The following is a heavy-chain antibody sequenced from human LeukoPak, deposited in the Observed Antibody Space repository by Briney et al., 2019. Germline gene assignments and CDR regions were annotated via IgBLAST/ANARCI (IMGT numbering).Heavy chain of an antibody. Sequence: GGSLRLSCAASGFTFSGYWMSWVRQAPGKGLEWVAVLSYDGSNKYYADSVKGRFTISRDNSKNTLYLQMNSLRAEDTAVYYCAKDQRSSGWTGAFDIWGQGTMVTVSS. J-gene: IGHJ3*02. CDR3: AKDQRSSGWTGAFDI. CDR1: GFTFSGYW. D-gene: IGHD6-19*01. CDR2: LSYDGSNK. V-gene: IGHV3-30*18.